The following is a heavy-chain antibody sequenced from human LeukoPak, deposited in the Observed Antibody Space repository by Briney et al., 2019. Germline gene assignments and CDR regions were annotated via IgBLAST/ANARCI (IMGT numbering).Heavy chain of an antibody. CDR2: IIPILGIA. CDR3: ARTRYSSCAFDI. J-gene: IGHJ3*02. CDR1: GGTFSSYA. V-gene: IGHV1-69*04. D-gene: IGHD2-15*01. Sequence: SVKVFCKASGGTFSSYAISWVRQAPGQGLEWMGRIIPILGIANYAQKFQGRVTITADKSTSTAYMELSSLRSEDTAVYYRARTRYSSCAFDIWGQGTMVTVPS.